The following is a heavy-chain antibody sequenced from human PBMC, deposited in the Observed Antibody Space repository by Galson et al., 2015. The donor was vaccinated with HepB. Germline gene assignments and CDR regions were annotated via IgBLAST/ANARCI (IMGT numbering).Heavy chain of an antibody. D-gene: IGHD6-19*01. CDR3: ARRGKPGYSSGWYNY. CDR2: IYPGDSDT. V-gene: IGHV5-51*01. Sequence: QSGAEVKKPGESLKISCKGSGYSSTTYWIGWVRQMPGKGLEWMGIIYPGDSDTRYSPSFQGRVTISVDKSISTAYLQWSSLKASDTAMYYCARRGKPGYSSGWYNYWGQGTLVTVSS. J-gene: IGHJ4*02. CDR1: GYSSTTYW.